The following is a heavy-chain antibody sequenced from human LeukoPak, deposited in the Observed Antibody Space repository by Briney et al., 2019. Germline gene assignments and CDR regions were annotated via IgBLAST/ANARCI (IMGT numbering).Heavy chain of an antibody. Sequence: ASVKVSCKASGYTFTGYYMHWVRQAPGQGLEWMGWINPNSGVTNYAQKFQGRVTMTRDTSISTKYMELSRLRSDDTAVYYCARSNWNDLEYFDYWGQGTLVTVSS. CDR3: ARSNWNDLEYFDY. V-gene: IGHV1-2*02. D-gene: IGHD1-1*01. CDR1: GYTFTGYY. J-gene: IGHJ4*02. CDR2: INPNSGVT.